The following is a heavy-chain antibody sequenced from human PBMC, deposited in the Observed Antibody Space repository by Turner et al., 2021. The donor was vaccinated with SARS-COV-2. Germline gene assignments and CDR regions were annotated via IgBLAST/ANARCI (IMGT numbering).Heavy chain of an antibody. V-gene: IGHV3-23*01. D-gene: IGHD4-17*01. CDR2: ITGRADKT. CDR3: AKGDHPYGDYITPFDH. CDR1: GFNFGDYA. Sequence: EVQLLESGGGLVQPGDSLRLSCAGSGFNFGDYAMTWVRQAPGRGLHWVSSITGRADKTYYADSLKGRFTVSRDNSKSTLYLQVNGLRAEDTAVYYCAKGDHPYGDYITPFDHWGQGTLVTVSS. J-gene: IGHJ4*02.